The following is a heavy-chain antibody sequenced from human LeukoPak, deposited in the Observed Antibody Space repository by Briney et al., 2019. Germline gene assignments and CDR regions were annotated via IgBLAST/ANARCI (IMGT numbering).Heavy chain of an antibody. V-gene: IGHV1-2*04. J-gene: IGHJ3*02. CDR1: GYTFTDYY. D-gene: IGHD2-21*02. Sequence: ASVKVSCKASGYTFTDYYIHWVRQAPGQGLGWMGWINPNSGGTNYALKFQGWVTMTRDTSISTAYMELSRLRSDDTAVYYCARTGDQTAFDIWGQGTMVTVSS. CDR3: ARTGDQTAFDI. CDR2: INPNSGGT.